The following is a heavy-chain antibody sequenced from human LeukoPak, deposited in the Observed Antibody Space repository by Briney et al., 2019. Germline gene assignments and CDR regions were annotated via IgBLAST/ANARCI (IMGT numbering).Heavy chain of an antibody. V-gene: IGHV3-33*01. CDR1: GFTFSSYG. J-gene: IGHJ6*04. CDR3: ARFRGDMAGGYYYYGMDV. CDR2: IWYDGSNK. Sequence: GGSLRLSCAASGFTFSSYGMHWVRQAPGKGLEWVAVIWYDGSNKYYADSVKGRFTISRDNSKNTLYLQMNSLRAEDTAVYYYARFRGDMAGGYYYYGMDVWGKGTTVTVSS. D-gene: IGHD3-16*01.